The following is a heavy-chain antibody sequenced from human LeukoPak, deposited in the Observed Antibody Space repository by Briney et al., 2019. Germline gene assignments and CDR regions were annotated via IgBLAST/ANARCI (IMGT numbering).Heavy chain of an antibody. V-gene: IGHV4-30-4*01. CDR3: ARSTRRYYDSSGYRH. CDR1: GGSISSGDYY. D-gene: IGHD3-22*01. Sequence: SQTPSLTCTVSGGSISSGDYYWSWIRQPPGKGLEWIGYIYYSGSTYYNPSLKSRVTISVDTSKNQFSLKLSSVTAADTAVYYCARSTRRYYDSSGYRHWGQGTLVTVSS. CDR2: IYYSGST. J-gene: IGHJ4*02.